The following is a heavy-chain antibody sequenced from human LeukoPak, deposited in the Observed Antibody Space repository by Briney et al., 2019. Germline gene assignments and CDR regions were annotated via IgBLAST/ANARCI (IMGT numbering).Heavy chain of an antibody. V-gene: IGHV3-7*01. CDR3: ARDIESGYFDY. CDR2: IKQDGSEI. J-gene: IGHJ4*02. CDR1: GFTFSSSW. D-gene: IGHD3-16*02. Sequence: PGGSLRLSCAASGFTFSSSWMTWVRQAPGKGLAWVANIKQDGSEIFYVDSVKGRFTMSRDNAKSSLYLQMNSLRAEDTAVYYCARDIESGYFDYWGQGTLVTVSS.